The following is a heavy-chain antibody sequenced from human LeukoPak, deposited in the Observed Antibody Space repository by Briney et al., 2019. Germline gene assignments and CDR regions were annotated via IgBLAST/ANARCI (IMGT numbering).Heavy chain of an antibody. J-gene: IGHJ6*02. CDR3: ARHPPVPVFQNGLDV. Sequence: KPSETLSLTCTVSGGSISGYYWSWIRQPPGKGLEWIGYIYYAGFTNYNPSLKSRLTISVDTSKNQFSLKLNSVTAADTAVYFCARHPPVPVFQNGLDVWGQGTTVTVSS. V-gene: IGHV4-59*08. D-gene: IGHD2-2*01. CDR2: IYYAGFT. CDR1: GGSISGYY.